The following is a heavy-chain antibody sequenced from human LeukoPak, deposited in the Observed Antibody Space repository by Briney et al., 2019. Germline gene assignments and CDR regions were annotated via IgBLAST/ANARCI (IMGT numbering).Heavy chain of an antibody. Sequence: ASVKVSCKASGYTFSAYGISWVRQAPGQGLEWLGWISANNGDTKSSQKLQGRVTMTTDTSTSTAYMELRSLRSDDTAVYHCARDFRDSSGYYYASRDWGQGTLVTVSS. CDR1: GYTFSAYG. J-gene: IGHJ4*02. V-gene: IGHV1-18*01. D-gene: IGHD3-22*01. CDR3: ARDFRDSSGYYYASRD. CDR2: ISANNGDT.